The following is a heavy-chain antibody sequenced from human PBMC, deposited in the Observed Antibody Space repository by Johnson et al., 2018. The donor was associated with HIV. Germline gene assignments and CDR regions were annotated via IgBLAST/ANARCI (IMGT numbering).Heavy chain of an antibody. CDR1: GFTFDDYA. Sequence: VQLVESGGGVVRPGGSLRLSCAASGFTFDDYAMSWVRQAPGKGMEWVSDINWNGGSTGYADSVKGRFTISRDNFENTLYLQMDSLRVEDTAVYYCARDDARGYSGDDAFDIWGQGSMVTVSS. CDR2: INWNGGST. D-gene: IGHD5-12*01. V-gene: IGHV3-20*04. J-gene: IGHJ3*02. CDR3: ARDDARGYSGDDAFDI.